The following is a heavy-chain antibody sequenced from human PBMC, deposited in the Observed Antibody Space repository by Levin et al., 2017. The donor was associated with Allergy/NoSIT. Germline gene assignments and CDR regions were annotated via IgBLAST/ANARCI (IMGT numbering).Heavy chain of an antibody. CDR3: AREAAAGQTDY. J-gene: IGHJ4*02. Sequence: GASVKVSCAASGFTFRSYSMNWVRQAPGKGLEWVSYISGSSDHIYYADSVKGRFTTSRDNAKNSLYLQMNSLRAEDTAVYYCAREAAAGQTDYWGQGTLVTVSS. V-gene: IGHV3-21*01. CDR2: ISGSSDHI. CDR1: GFTFRSYS. D-gene: IGHD6-13*01.